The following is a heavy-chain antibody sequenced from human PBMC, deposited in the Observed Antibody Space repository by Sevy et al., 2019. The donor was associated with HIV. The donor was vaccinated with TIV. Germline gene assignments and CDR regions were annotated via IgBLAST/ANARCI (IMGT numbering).Heavy chain of an antibody. D-gene: IGHD1-26*01. J-gene: IGHJ1*01. CDR2: IYPDDSDT. Sequence: GESLKISCKGSGYSFTTYWIGWVRQMPGKGLEWRGVIYPDDSDTRYSPSFQGHVTISADKSISTAYLQWNSLKASDTAMYYCARGCSDTTNFHHWGQGTLVTVSS. CDR1: GYSFTTYW. CDR3: ARGCSDTTNFHH. V-gene: IGHV5-51*01.